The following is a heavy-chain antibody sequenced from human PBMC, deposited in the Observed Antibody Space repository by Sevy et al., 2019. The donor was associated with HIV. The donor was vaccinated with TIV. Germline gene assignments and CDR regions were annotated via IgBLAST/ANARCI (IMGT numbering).Heavy chain of an antibody. J-gene: IGHJ4*02. CDR2: ISSSGSTI. CDR1: GFTFSDYY. CDR3: ARASPRLPHSSGYYPSFDY. V-gene: IGHV3-11*01. D-gene: IGHD3-22*01. Sequence: GGSLRLSCAASGFTFSDYYMSWIRQAPGKGLEWVSYISSSGSTIYYADSVKGRFTISRDNAKNSLYLQMNSLRAEDTAVYYCARASPRLPHSSGYYPSFDYWGQGTLVTVSS.